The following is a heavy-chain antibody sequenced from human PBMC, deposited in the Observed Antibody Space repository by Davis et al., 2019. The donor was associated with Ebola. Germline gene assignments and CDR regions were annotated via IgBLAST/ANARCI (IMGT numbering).Heavy chain of an antibody. J-gene: IGHJ6*02. V-gene: IGHV3-23*01. CDR1: GFTFSSYA. D-gene: IGHD1-7*01. CDR3: ARDLELLIFYGMDV. Sequence: GESLKISCAASGFTFSSYAMSWVRQAPGKGLEWVSAISGSGGSTYYADSVKGRFTISRDNAKNSLYLQMNSLRAEDTAVYYCARDLELLIFYGMDVWGQGTTVTVSS. CDR2: ISGSGGST.